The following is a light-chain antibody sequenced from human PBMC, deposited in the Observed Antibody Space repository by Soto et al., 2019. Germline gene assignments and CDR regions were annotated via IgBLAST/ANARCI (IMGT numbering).Light chain of an antibody. Sequence: QSVLTQPPSASGTPGQRVTISCSGSSSNIGSNTVNWYQQLPGTAPKLLIYSNNERPSGVPDRFSGSKSGTSASLAISGLQSEDEAEYYCAAWDDSLTGWLFGGGTQLTVL. CDR3: AAWDDSLTGWL. CDR1: SSNIGSNT. J-gene: IGLJ3*02. CDR2: SNN. V-gene: IGLV1-44*01.